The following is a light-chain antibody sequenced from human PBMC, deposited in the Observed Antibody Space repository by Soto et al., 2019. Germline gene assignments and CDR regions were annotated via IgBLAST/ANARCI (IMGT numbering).Light chain of an antibody. Sequence: QSVLTEPPSVYGSPGQWIPIPCTGTSTDVGRYNYVSWYQQHPGKAPKLMIYDVSNRPSGVSSRFSGSKSGITASLTISGLQAEDEANYYCSFYTRDSTYVFGTGTKVTV. CDR3: SFYTRDSTYV. J-gene: IGLJ1*01. V-gene: IGLV2-14*01. CDR1: STDVGRYNY. CDR2: DVS.